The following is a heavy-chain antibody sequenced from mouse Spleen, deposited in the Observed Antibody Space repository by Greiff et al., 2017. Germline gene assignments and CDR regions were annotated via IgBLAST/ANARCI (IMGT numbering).Heavy chain of an antibody. CDR3: ARLRGNYLYYFDY. CDR1: GYTFTDYA. Sequence: VQLQQSGAELVRPGVSVKISCKGSGYTFTDYAMHWVKQSHAKSLEWIGVISTYYGDASYNQKFKGKATMTVDKSSSTAYMELARLTSEDSAIYYCARLRGNYLYYFDYWGQGTTLTVSS. J-gene: IGHJ2*01. D-gene: IGHD2-1*01. CDR2: ISTYYGDA. V-gene: IGHV1S137*01.